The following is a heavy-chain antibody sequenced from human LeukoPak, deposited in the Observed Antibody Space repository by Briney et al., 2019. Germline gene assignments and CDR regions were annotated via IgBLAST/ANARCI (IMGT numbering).Heavy chain of an antibody. V-gene: IGHV4-34*01. CDR3: SRAGLRFSGLGY. CDR2: INHSGST. Sequence: PSETLSLTCAVYGGSFSGYYWSWIRQPPGKGLVWIGEINHSGSTNYNPSLKSRVTISVDTSKNQFSLKLSSVTAADTAVYYCSRAGLRFSGLGYWGQGTLVTVSS. CDR1: GGSFSGYY. J-gene: IGHJ4*02. D-gene: IGHD3-3*01.